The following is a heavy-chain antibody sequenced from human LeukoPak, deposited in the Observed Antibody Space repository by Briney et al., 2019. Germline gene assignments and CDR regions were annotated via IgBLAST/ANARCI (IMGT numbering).Heavy chain of an antibody. CDR3: AREDKGGSGSYYSKPFDY. D-gene: IGHD3-10*01. J-gene: IGHJ4*02. V-gene: IGHV4-34*01. CDR1: GGSFSGYY. CDR2: INHSGST. Sequence: SETLSLTCAVYGGSFSGYYWSWIRQPPGKGLEWIGEINHSGSTNYNPSLKSRVTISVDTSKNQFSLKLSSVTAADTAVYYCAREDKGGSGSYYSKPFDYWGQGTLVTVSS.